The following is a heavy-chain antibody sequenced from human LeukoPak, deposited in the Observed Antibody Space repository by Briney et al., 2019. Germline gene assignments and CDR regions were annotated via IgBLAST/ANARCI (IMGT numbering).Heavy chain of an antibody. CDR3: VSFYEAY. Sequence: GGSLRLSCAASGNYWMHWVRQAPGKGLVWVSHINSDGSWTSYADSVKGRFTISKGNAKNTVYLQMNNLRAEDTAVYYCVSFYEAYWGRGTLVTVSS. CDR2: INSDGSWT. D-gene: IGHD2/OR15-2a*01. J-gene: IGHJ4*02. V-gene: IGHV3-74*01. CDR1: GNYW.